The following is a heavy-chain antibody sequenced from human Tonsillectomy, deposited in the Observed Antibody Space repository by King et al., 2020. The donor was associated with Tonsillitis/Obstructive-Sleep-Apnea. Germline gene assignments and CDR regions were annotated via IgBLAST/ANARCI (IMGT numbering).Heavy chain of an antibody. J-gene: IGHJ6*03. CDR3: ARAGGMDTYYYYMDV. CDR1: GFTFSSYA. Sequence: VQLVESGGGVVQPGRSLRIYCAASGFTFSSYAMHWVRQAPGKGLEWVAVISYDGSNKYYAESVKGRFTISRDNSKNTLYLQMNSLRAEDTAVYYCARAGGMDTYYYYMDVWGKGTTVTVSS. V-gene: IGHV3-30*04. CDR2: ISYDGSNK. D-gene: IGHD5-18*01.